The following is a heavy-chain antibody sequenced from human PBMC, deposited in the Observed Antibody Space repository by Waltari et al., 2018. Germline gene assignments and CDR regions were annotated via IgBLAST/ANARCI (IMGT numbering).Heavy chain of an antibody. CDR1: GFTFRSYE. CDR2: ISSRGNSI. Sequence: EVQLVASVGDLVQPGGSLRLPCVVSGFTFRSYEMNWCRQAPGKGLEWVSYISSRGNSIYYADAAKGRFTISRDNAKNSLYLEMNSLRVEDTAVYYCAGDSAWYDAFDIWGQGAMVTVSS. V-gene: IGHV3-48*03. D-gene: IGHD6-13*01. CDR3: AGDSAWYDAFDI. J-gene: IGHJ3*02.